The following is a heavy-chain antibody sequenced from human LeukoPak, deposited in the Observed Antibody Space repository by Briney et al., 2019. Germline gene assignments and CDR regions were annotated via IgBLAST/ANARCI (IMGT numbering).Heavy chain of an antibody. D-gene: IGHD1-1*01. J-gene: IGHJ3*02. V-gene: IGHV3-21*01. CDR1: GFTFSSYS. CDR2: ISSSSSYI. CDR3: ARVNEDVATDAFDI. Sequence: GRSLRLSCAASGFTFSSYSMNWVRQAPGKGLEWVSSISSSSSYIYYADSVKGRFTISRDNAKNSLYLQMNSLRAEDTAVYYCARVNEDVATDAFDIWGQGTMVTVSS.